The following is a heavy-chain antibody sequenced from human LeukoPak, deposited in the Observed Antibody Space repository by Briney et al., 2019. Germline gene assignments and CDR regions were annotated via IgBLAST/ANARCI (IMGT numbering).Heavy chain of an antibody. CDR3: ARVDGGYSGYDFDY. D-gene: IGHD5-12*01. CDR1: GYTFTGYY. Sequence: GASVKVSCKDSGYTFTGYYMHWVRQAPGQGLEWMGWINPNSGGTNYAQKFQGRVTMTRDTSISTAYMELSRLRSDDTAVYYCARVDGGYSGYDFDYWGQGTLVTVSS. V-gene: IGHV1-2*02. CDR2: INPNSGGT. J-gene: IGHJ4*02.